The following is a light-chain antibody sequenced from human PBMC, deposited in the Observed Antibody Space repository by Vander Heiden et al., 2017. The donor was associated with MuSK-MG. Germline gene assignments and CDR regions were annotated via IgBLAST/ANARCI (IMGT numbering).Light chain of an antibody. CDR1: SSDVGGYNY. CDR3: SSYTSSSTWV. CDR2: DVS. J-gene: IGLJ3*02. V-gene: IGLV2-14*01. Sequence: QSALPQPASVSWSPGQSITLSCTGTSSDVGGYNYVSWYQQHPGKAPKLMIYDVSNRPSGVSNRFSGSKSGNTASLTISGLQAEDEADYYCSSYTSSSTWVFGGGTKLTVL.